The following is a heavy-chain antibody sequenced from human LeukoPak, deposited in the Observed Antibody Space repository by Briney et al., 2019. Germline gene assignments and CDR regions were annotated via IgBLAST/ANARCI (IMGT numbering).Heavy chain of an antibody. D-gene: IGHD3-3*01. J-gene: IGHJ6*03. CDR3: ARDLTFWSDYYYYMDV. CDR2: IYHSGST. V-gene: IGHV4-38-2*02. CDR1: GYSISSGYY. Sequence: SETLSLTCVVSGYSISSGYYWGWIRQPPGKGLEWIGSIYHSGSTYYNPSLKSRVTISVDTSKNQFSLKLSSVTAADTAVYYCARDLTFWSDYYYYMDVWGKGTTVTVSS.